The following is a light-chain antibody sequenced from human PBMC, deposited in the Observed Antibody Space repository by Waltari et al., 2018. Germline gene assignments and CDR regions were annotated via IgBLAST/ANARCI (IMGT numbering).Light chain of an antibody. CDR3: QHYDGLVVT. V-gene: IGKV3-20*01. CDR2: GAS. CDR1: QSVTSIA. Sequence: ETVLTQSPGTLSLSPGERATLSCRASQSVTSIALSWYQQKPGQAPSLLIYGASRRATGIPDRFSGSWSGTDFTLTISRLEPEDFAVYYCQHYDGLVVTFGGGTKVEI. J-gene: IGKJ4*01.